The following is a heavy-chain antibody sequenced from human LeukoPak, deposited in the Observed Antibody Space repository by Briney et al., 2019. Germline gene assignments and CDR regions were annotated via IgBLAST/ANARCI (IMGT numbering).Heavy chain of an antibody. V-gene: IGHV4-59*04. Sequence: SETLSLTCIVSGGSISSYYWSWIRQPPGKGLEWIGNIYYSGSTYYNPSLKSRVTISVDTSKNQFSLKLSSVTAADTAVYYCARHDVVDYGDPHFDYWGQGTLVTVSS. CDR1: GGSISSYY. CDR3: ARHDVVDYGDPHFDY. J-gene: IGHJ4*02. D-gene: IGHD4-17*01. CDR2: IYYSGST.